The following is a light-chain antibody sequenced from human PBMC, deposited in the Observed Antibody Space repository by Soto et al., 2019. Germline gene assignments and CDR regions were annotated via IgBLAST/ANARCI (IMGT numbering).Light chain of an antibody. CDR2: GAS. J-gene: IGKJ4*01. Sequence: EIVMTQSPATLSVSPGERATLSCRASQNVGNNLVWYQQKPGQAPRLLIYGASSRDAGIPDRFSGSGSGTEFTLTISGLQSDDFAAYYCQQFNSWLLTFGGGTKVDI. CDR1: QNVGNN. CDR3: QQFNSWLLT. V-gene: IGKV3-15*01.